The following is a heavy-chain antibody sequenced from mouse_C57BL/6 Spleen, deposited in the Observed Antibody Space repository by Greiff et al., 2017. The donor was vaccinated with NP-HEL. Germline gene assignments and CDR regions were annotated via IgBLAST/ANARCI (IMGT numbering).Heavy chain of an antibody. V-gene: IGHV1-61*01. CDR3: ARSQDYSNYGAMDY. Sequence: VQLQQPGAELVRPGSSVKLSCKASGYTFTSYWMDWVKQRPGQGLEWIGNIYPSDSETHYNQKFKDKATLTVDKSSSTAYMQLSSLTSEDSAVYYCARSQDYSNYGAMDYWGQGTSVTVSS. D-gene: IGHD2-5*01. CDR2: IYPSDSET. J-gene: IGHJ4*01. CDR1: GYTFTSYW.